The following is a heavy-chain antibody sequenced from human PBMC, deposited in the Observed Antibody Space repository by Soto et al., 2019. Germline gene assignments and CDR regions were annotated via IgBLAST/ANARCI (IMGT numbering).Heavy chain of an antibody. CDR2: ISSTGSTP. V-gene: IGHV3-11*01. CDR1: VFPVSDSY. Sequence: GSLRLSCAASVFPVSDSYMAWIRQAPGKGLEEIATISSTGSTPYYADSVKGRFTISRDNAQNSLYLEMNNLRAEDTAVYYCARGQQLVANWLDPWGQGILVTVSS. J-gene: IGHJ5*02. CDR3: ARGQQLVANWLDP. D-gene: IGHD6-6*01.